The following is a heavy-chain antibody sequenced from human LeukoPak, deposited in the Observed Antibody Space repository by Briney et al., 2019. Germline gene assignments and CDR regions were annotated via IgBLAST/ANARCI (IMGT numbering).Heavy chain of an antibody. CDR3: AKLISPYDY. J-gene: IGHJ4*02. V-gene: IGHV3-30*02. CDR1: GFNFSSYG. CDR2: IRYDGNNK. Sequence: GGSLRLSCAASGFNFSSYGMHWVRQAPGKGLEGVAFIRYDGNNKYYADSVLGRFTIFRDNSKNSLYLQMNSLRAEDTAVYYCAKLISPYDYWGQGTLVLVSS.